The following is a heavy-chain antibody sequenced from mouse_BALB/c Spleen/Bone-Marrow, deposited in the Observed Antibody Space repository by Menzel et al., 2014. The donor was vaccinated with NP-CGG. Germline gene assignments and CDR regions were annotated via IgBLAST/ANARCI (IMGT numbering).Heavy chain of an antibody. Sequence: EVMLVESGGGLVQPGGSRKLSCAASGFTFSSLGMHWVRQAPEKGLEWVAYISSGSSIIYYADTVKGRLTISRDDPKNTLFLQMTSLRSEDTAMYYCTRGGNWDDFDYWGQGTTLTVSS. CDR1: GFTFSSLG. D-gene: IGHD4-1*01. V-gene: IGHV5-17*02. CDR2: ISSGSSII. CDR3: TRGGNWDDFDY. J-gene: IGHJ2*01.